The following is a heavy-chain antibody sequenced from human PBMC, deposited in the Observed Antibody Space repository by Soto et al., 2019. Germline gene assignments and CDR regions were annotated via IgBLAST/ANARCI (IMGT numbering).Heavy chain of an antibody. D-gene: IGHD3-16*01. CDR1: GFTFSSYS. CDR3: ARGGVYYYYGMDV. CDR2: ISSSSSTI. Sequence: GGSLRLSCAASGFTFSSYSMNWVRQAPGKGLEWVSYISSSSSTIYYADSVKGRFTISRDNAKNSLYLQMNSLSDEDTAVEYCARGGVYYYYGMDVGGQGPTVTVS. V-gene: IGHV3-48*02. J-gene: IGHJ6*02.